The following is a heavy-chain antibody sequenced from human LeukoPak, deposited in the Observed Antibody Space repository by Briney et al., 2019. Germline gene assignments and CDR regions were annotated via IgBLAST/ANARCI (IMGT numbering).Heavy chain of an antibody. J-gene: IGHJ4*02. D-gene: IGHD6-6*01. CDR2: INHSGST. CDR3: ASEAVAARRSIDY. CDR1: GGSFSGYY. Sequence: SETLSLTCAVYGGSFSGYYWSWIRQPPGKGLEWIGEINHSGSTNYNPSLKSRVTISVDTSKNQFSLKLSSVTAADTAVYYCASEAVAARRSIDYWGQGTLVTVSS. V-gene: IGHV4-34*01.